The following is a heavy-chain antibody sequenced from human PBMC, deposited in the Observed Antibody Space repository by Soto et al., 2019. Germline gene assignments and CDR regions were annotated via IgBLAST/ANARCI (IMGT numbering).Heavy chain of an antibody. Sequence: QVQLLHSGAEVKKPGASVLVSCKASGYTFTTYGITWVRQAPGQGLEWMGWINAYNRNTNYAQKFQGRVAMTTDTYTNTAYLELRSLTSDDTAMYYCARVEKVGRTTQFDYWGQGTLVTVSS. CDR1: GYTFTTYG. CDR3: ARVEKVGRTTQFDY. CDR2: INAYNRNT. D-gene: IGHD1-26*01. V-gene: IGHV1-18*01. J-gene: IGHJ4*02.